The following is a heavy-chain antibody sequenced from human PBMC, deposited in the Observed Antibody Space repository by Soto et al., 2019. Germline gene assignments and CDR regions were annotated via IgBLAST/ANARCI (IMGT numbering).Heavy chain of an antibody. V-gene: IGHV3-30*18. J-gene: IGHJ6*02. Sequence: QVQLVESGGGVVQPGRSLRLSCAASGFTFSNYGIHWVRQAPGKGLEWVALISYDGTDKYYADSVKGRFTISRDNSKNTLYLQMSSLGPEDTAVYYCVKERYAQLWLEDYGMDVWGHGTTVTV. CDR1: GFTFSNYG. CDR2: ISYDGTDK. CDR3: VKERYAQLWLEDYGMDV. D-gene: IGHD5-18*01.